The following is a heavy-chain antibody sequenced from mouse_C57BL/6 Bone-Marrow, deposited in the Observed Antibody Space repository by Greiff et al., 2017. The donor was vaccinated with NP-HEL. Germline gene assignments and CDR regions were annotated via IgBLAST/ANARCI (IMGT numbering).Heavy chain of an antibody. D-gene: IGHD2-4*01. Sequence: QVQLQQSGAELARPGASVKLSCKASGYTFTSYGISWVKQRTGQGLEWIGEIYPRSGNTYYNEKFKGKATLTADKSSSTAYMELRSLTSEDSAVYFCARGGDYDERSRPNWYCDVWGTGTTDTVSS. CDR2: IYPRSGNT. J-gene: IGHJ1*03. V-gene: IGHV1-81*01. CDR1: GYTFTSYG. CDR3: ARGGDYDERSRPNWYCDV.